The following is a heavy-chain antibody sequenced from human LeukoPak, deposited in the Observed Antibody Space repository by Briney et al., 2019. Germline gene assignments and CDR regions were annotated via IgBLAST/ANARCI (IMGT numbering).Heavy chain of an antibody. V-gene: IGHV1-18*01. CDR1: GYTFTSYY. CDR3: ARGDSKRAINWFGP. Sequence: GASVKVSCKASGYTFTSYYIHWVRQAPGHGLEWMGWISAYDGHTNFAQNLQGRVTMTTDTSTSTAYMELRGLRSDDTAVYFCARGDSKRAINWFGPWGQGTLVTVSS. D-gene: IGHD2-15*01. CDR2: ISAYDGHT. J-gene: IGHJ5*02.